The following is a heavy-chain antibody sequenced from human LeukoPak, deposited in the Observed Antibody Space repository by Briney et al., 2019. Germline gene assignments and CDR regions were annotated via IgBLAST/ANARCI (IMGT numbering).Heavy chain of an antibody. CDR3: ARDSGFDRGYDPVYYFDY. J-gene: IGHJ4*02. D-gene: IGHD5-12*01. V-gene: IGHV1-46*01. Sequence: ASVKVSCRASGYTFTSYYMHWVRQAPGQGLEWMGIINPSGGSTSYAQKFQGRVTMTRDTSTSTVYMELSSLRSEDTAVYYCARDSGFDRGYDPVYYFDYWGQGTLVTVSS. CDR2: INPSGGST. CDR1: GYTFTSYY.